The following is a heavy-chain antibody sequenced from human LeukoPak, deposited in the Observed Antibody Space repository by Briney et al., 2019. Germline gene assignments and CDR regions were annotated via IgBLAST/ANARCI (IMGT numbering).Heavy chain of an antibody. J-gene: IGHJ4*02. V-gene: IGHV1-2*02. CDR1: GYTFTGYY. D-gene: IGHD5-12*01. CDR3: ARGLTWINGENDY. Sequence: ASVKVSCKASGYTFTGYYMHWVRQAPGQGLEWMGWINPNSGGTNYAQKFQGRVTMTRDTSISTAYMELSRLRSDDTAVYYGARGLTWINGENDYWGQGTLVTVSS. CDR2: INPNSGGT.